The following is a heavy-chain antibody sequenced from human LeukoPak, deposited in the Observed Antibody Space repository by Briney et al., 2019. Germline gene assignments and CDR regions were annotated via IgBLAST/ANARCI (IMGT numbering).Heavy chain of an antibody. D-gene: IGHD3-22*01. J-gene: IGHJ3*02. CDR2: IYYSGST. V-gene: IGHV4-59*12. CDR3: ARDHGGSGFDAFDI. CDR1: GGSISSYY. Sequence: SETLSLTCTVSGGSISSYYWSWIRQPPGKGLEWIGYIYYSGSTNYNPSLKSRVTISVDTSKNQFSLKLSSVTAADTAVYYCARDHGGSGFDAFDIWGQGTMVTVSS.